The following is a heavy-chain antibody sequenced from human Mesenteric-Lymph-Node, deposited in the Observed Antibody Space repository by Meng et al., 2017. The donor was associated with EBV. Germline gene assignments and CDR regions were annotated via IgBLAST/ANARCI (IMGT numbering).Heavy chain of an antibody. D-gene: IGHD3-16*01. Sequence: VQLVESGGGVVQPARSLRLACAASGFTFSYYGMHWVRQPPGKGLEWISYVSSGGDIMFYAESVKGRFTISRDNAKNSLYLQMDSLGAEDTAIYYCAREDYYDDTGPLRDWGQGALVTVSS. CDR2: VSSGGDIM. V-gene: IGHV3-48*04. J-gene: IGHJ4*02. CDR3: AREDYYDDTGPLRD. CDR1: GFTFSYYG.